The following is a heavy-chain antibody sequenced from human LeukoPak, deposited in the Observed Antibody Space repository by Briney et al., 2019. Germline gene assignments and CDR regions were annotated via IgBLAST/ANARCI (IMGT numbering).Heavy chain of an antibody. J-gene: IGHJ6*03. Sequence: ASVKVSCKASGYTFTSYYMHWVRQAPGQGLEWMGIINPSGGSTSYAQKFQGRVTMTRDTSTSTVYMELSSLRSEDTAVYYCARDSDCSGGSCHNYYYMDVWGKGTTVTISS. CDR1: GYTFTSYY. CDR3: ARDSDCSGGSCHNYYYMDV. CDR2: INPSGGST. D-gene: IGHD2-15*01. V-gene: IGHV1-46*01.